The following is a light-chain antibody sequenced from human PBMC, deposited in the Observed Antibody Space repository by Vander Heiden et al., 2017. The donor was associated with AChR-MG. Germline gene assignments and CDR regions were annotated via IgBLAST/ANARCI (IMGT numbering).Light chain of an antibody. V-gene: IGKV2-28*01. J-gene: IGKJ1*01. Sequence: DIVMTQSPLSLPVTPGEPASISCRSSQSLLHSNGYNYLDWYLQKPGQSPQLLIYLGSSRASGVPDRFSGSGSGTDFTLEISRVEAEDVGVYYCRQPLQTPWTFGQGTKVEIK. CDR3: RQPLQTPWT. CDR2: LGS. CDR1: QSLLHSNGYNY.